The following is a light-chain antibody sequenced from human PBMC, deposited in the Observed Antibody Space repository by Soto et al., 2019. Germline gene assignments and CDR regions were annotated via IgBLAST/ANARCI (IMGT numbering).Light chain of an antibody. CDR1: IRDIGGYNF. V-gene: IGLV2-11*01. CDR2: DVS. J-gene: IGLJ2*01. CDR3: CSYVGSNTLA. Sequence: QSALTQPRSVSGSPGQSITISCSGTIRDIGGYNFISWYQQHPGAAPKIIIYDVSKRPSGVPDRFSGSTSGNTASLTISGLQAEDDAFYYCCSYVGSNTLAFGGGTKLTVL.